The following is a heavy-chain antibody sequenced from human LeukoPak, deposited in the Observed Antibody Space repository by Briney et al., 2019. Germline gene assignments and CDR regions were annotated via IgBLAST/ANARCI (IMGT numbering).Heavy chain of an antibody. J-gene: IGHJ6*02. CDR1: GYTFTSYG. Sequence: GASVKVSCKASGYTFTSYGISWVRQAPGQGLEWMGWISAYNGNTNYAQKLQGRVTMTTDTSTSTAYMELRSLRSDDTAVYYCARYHRPQATEGIQLWSSRTLGMDVWGQGTTVTVSS. CDR3: ARYHRPQATEGIQLWSSRTLGMDV. D-gene: IGHD5-18*01. CDR2: ISAYNGNT. V-gene: IGHV1-18*01.